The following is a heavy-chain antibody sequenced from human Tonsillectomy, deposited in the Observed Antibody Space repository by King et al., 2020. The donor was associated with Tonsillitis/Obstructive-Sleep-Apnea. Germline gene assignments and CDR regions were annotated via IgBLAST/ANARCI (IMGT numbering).Heavy chain of an antibody. CDR3: ARGLEYCSSTSCYTGKAYYFDY. D-gene: IGHD2-2*02. CDR1: GGSFSGYY. Sequence: VQLQQWGAGLLKPSETLSLTCAVYGGSFSGYYWSWIRQPPGKGLEWIGEINHSGSTNYNPSLKSRVTISVDTSKNQFSLKLSSVTAADTAVYYCARGLEYCSSTSCYTGKAYYFDYWGQGTLDSVSS. V-gene: IGHV4-34*01. CDR2: INHSGST. J-gene: IGHJ4*02.